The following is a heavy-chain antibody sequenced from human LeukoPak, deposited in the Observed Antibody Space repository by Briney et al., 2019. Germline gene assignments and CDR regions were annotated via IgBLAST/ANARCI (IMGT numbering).Heavy chain of an antibody. D-gene: IGHD6-19*01. CDR2: IDPSGGST. V-gene: IGHV1-46*01. J-gene: IGHJ6*02. CDR1: GYTFTSYY. CDR3: AREDGIAVAGTPLYGMDV. Sequence: PWASVKVSCKASGYTFTSYYMHWVRQAPGQGLGMGIIDPSGGSTSYAQKFQGRVTMTRDTSTSTVYMELSSLRSEDTAVYYCAREDGIAVAGTPLYGMDVWGQGTTVTVSS.